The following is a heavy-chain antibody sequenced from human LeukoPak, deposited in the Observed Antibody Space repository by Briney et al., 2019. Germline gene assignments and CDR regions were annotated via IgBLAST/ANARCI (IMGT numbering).Heavy chain of an antibody. Sequence: GGSLRLSCAASGFTVSSNFMSWVRQAPGKGLEWVSVIYSGGSTYCADSVKGRFTISRDNSKNTLSLQMNSLRAEDTAVYYCARSRYCSGGSCYTGPPYFDYWGQGTLVTVSS. V-gene: IGHV3-53*01. CDR2: IYSGGST. D-gene: IGHD2-15*01. J-gene: IGHJ4*02. CDR3: ARSRYCSGGSCYTGPPYFDY. CDR1: GFTVSSNF.